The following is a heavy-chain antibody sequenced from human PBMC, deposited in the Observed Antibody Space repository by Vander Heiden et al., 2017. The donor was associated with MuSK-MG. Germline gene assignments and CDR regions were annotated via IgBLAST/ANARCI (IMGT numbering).Heavy chain of an antibody. Sequence: QVQLVQSGAEVKTPGASVKVSCKASGYTFTSYTMHWVRQAPGQRLEWIGWINAGNGNTKYSQKFQGRVTITGDTSASTAYMELSSLRSEDTAVYYCARATRGGYDLDYWGQGTLVTVSS. J-gene: IGHJ4*02. CDR1: GYTFTSYT. V-gene: IGHV1-3*01. D-gene: IGHD5-12*01. CDR2: INAGNGNT. CDR3: ARATRGGYDLDY.